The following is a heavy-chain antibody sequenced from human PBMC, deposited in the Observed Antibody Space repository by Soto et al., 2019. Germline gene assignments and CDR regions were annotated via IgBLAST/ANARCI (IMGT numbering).Heavy chain of an antibody. CDR1: GGSISSGDYY. J-gene: IGHJ4*02. V-gene: IGHV4-30-4*01. Sequence: SETLSLTCTVSGGSISSGDYYWSWIRQPPGKGLEWIGYIYYSGSTYYNPSLKSRVTISVDTSKNQFSLKLSSVTAADTAVYYCARDPRYYYDSSGYSGYWGQGTLVTISS. D-gene: IGHD3-22*01. CDR3: ARDPRYYYDSSGYSGY. CDR2: IYYSGST.